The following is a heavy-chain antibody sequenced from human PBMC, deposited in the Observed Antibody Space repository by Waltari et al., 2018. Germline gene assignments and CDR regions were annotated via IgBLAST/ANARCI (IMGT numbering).Heavy chain of an antibody. J-gene: IGHJ4*02. CDR1: GYSISSGYY. D-gene: IGHD1-7*01. Sequence: QVQLQESGPGLVKPSETLSLTCTVSGYSISSGYYWGWIRQPPGKGLEWIGSIYHSGSTYYNPSLKSRVTISVDTSKNQFSLKLSSVTAADTAVYYCATNWNYDYFDYWGQGTLVT. CDR3: ATNWNYDYFDY. V-gene: IGHV4-38-2*02. CDR2: IYHSGST.